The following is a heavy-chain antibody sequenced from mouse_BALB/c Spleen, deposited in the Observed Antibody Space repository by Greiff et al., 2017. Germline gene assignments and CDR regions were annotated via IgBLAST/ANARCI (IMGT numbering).Heavy chain of an antibody. D-gene: IGHD1-1*01. CDR3: ARSYGSSYTYFDY. Sequence: VQLQQSGPELVKPGASVKMSCKASGYTFTSYVMHWVKQKPGQGLEWIGYINPYNDGTKYNEKFKGKATLTSDKSSSTAYMELSSLTSEDSAVYYCARSYGSSYTYFDYWGQGTTLTVSS. CDR1: GYTFTSYV. J-gene: IGHJ2*01. CDR2: INPYNDGT. V-gene: IGHV1-14*01.